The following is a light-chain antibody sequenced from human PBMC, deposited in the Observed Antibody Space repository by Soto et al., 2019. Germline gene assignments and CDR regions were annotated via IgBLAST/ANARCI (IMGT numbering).Light chain of an antibody. V-gene: IGKV1-5*03. CDR1: QTISSW. Sequence: DIQMTQSPSTLSGSVGDRVTITCRASQTISSWLAWYQQKPGKATKLLIYKASTLKSGVPSMFSGSGFWTEFTLTISSLQPDDFSTYYCQHYKNYSEAFGQGTNLELK. CDR2: KAS. CDR3: QHYKNYSEA. J-gene: IGKJ1*01.